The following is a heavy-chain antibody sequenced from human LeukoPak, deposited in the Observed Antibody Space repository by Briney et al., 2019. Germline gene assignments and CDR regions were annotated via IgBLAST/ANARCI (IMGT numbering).Heavy chain of an antibody. CDR2: IYDSGST. CDR3: AREARSYNGMDV. CDR1: GGSISGYY. V-gene: IGHV4-59*01. J-gene: IGHJ6*02. Sequence: SETLSLTCAVSGGSISGYYWTWIRQPPGKGLDWIGYIYDSGSTNYNPSLKSRVTISVDTSKNQFSLKLRSVTAADTAVYYCAREARSYNGMDVWGQGTTVTVSS.